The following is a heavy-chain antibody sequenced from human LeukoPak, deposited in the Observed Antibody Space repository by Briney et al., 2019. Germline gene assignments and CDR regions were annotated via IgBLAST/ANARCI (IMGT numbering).Heavy chain of an antibody. CDR1: GYSISSGYY. Sequence: PSETLTLPCTVSGYSISSGYYWGWIRPPPGEGLERIGSIYHSGSTYYNPSLKSRVTISVDTSKNQFSLKLSAVTAADTAVYYCARFGMVRGDMDVWGKGTTVTVSS. V-gene: IGHV4-38-2*02. J-gene: IGHJ6*03. D-gene: IGHD3-10*01. CDR3: ARFGMVRGDMDV. CDR2: IYHSGST.